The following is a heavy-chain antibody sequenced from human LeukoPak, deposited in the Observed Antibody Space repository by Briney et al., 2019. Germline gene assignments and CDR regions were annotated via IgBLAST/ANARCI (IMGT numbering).Heavy chain of an antibody. CDR3: ARVVVMVVTATYFDY. V-gene: IGHV4-59*01. J-gene: IGHJ4*02. CDR1: GDSISGYY. CDR2: IFYSGST. Sequence: SETLSLTCTVSGDSISGYYWGWIRQPPGKGLEWIGYIFYSGSTNYNPSLKSRITISVDTSKNQFSLRLTSVTAADTAVYYCARVVVMVVTATYFDYWGQGTLVTVSS. D-gene: IGHD2-21*02.